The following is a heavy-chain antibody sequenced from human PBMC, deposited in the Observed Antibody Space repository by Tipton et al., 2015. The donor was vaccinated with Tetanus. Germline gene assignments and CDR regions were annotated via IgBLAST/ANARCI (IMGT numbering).Heavy chain of an antibody. CDR1: GFTFSNSG. D-gene: IGHD2-2*02. J-gene: IGHJ4*02. CDR2: ISYDGNYQ. V-gene: IGHV3-30*13. Sequence: QVQLVQSGGGVVQPGRSLRLSCAASGFTFSNSGMHWVRQAPGKGLEWVAIISYDGNYQSYAESVKGRFTISRDNSKSSLFLQMNGLRAEVTAVSYCIYTISRSAFDHWGQGTLVTVSS. CDR3: IYTISRSAFDH.